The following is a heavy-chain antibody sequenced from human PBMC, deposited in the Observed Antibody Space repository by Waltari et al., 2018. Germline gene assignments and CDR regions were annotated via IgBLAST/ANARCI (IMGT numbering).Heavy chain of an antibody. D-gene: IGHD3-3*01. V-gene: IGHV4-31*03. Sequence: QVHLQESGPGLVKPSQTLSLTCSVSVVSISSAAYCCCWFRQYPGKGLEWIGCIFYNGTIYKNPSLKSRVDISADTSKNYFSLEVTSVTAADTAIYFCARQRPFWSGPRGWLDPWGQGTQVLVSS. J-gene: IGHJ5*02. CDR3: ARQRPFWSGPRGWLDP. CDR1: VVSISSAAYC. CDR2: IFYNGTI.